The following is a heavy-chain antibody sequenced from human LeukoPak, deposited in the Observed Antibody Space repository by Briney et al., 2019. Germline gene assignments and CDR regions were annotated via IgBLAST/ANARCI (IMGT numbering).Heavy chain of an antibody. CDR2: INPNSGGT. CDR1: GYTFTGYY. D-gene: IGHD6-13*01. J-gene: IGHJ6*03. CDR3: ARGAIAAAGTSGYYYYMDV. Sequence: ASVKVSCKASGYTFTGYYMHRVRQAPGQGLEWMGWINPNSGGTNYAQKFQGRVTMTRDTSISTAYMELSRLRSDDTAVYYCARGAIAAAGTSGYYYYMDVWGKGTTVTVSS. V-gene: IGHV1-2*02.